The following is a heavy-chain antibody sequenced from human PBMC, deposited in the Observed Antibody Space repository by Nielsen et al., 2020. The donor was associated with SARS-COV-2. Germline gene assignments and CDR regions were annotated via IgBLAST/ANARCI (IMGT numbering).Heavy chain of an antibody. D-gene: IGHD3-3*01. CDR2: ISWNSGSI. V-gene: IGHV3-9*01. J-gene: IGHJ3*02. CDR3: AKGPSYDFWSGRASDAFDI. Sequence: GGSLRLSCAASGFTFSSYSMNWVRQAPGKGLEWVSGISWNSGSIGYADSVKGRFTISRDNAKNSLYLQMNSLRAEDTALYYCAKGPSYDFWSGRASDAFDIWGQGTMVTVSS. CDR1: GFTFSSYS.